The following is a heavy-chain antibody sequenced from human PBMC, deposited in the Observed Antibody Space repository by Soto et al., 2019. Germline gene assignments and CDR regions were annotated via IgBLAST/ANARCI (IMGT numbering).Heavy chain of an antibody. CDR3: ARDRYDILTGYYFSGGMDV. CDR1: GFTFSIYW. D-gene: IGHD3-9*01. J-gene: IGHJ6*02. V-gene: IGHV3-74*01. CDR2: INSDGSST. Sequence: GGALRISCAASGFTFSIYWMHWVRPAPGKGLVWVSRINSDGSSTSYADSVKGRFTISRDNAKNTLYLQMNSLRAEDTAVYYCARDRYDILTGYYFSGGMDVWGQGTTVTVS.